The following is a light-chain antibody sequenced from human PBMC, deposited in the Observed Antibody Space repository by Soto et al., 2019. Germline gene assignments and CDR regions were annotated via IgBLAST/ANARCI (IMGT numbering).Light chain of an antibody. CDR3: SQTSPTRPT. V-gene: IGKV1-39*01. J-gene: IGKJ4*01. CDR2: TAA. Sequence: DIQLTQSPSSLSASVGDSVTITCRASQTTNNFLYWYQQKPGKATTLLIDTAASLHGGVPSRLAFTTYGTSFSLTISCLQSEDFATYYCSQTSPTRPTFGRWTKVEIK. CDR1: QTTNNF.